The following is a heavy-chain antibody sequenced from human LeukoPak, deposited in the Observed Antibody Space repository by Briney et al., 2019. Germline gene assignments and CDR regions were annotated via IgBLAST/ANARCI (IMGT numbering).Heavy chain of an antibody. Sequence: SVKVSCKASGGTFSSYAISWVPQAPGQGLEWMGRIIPIFGTANYAQKFQGRVTITTDESTSTAYMELSSLRSEDTAVYYCARFPLGGYYYFDYWGQGTLVTVSS. D-gene: IGHD3-22*01. CDR1: GGTFSSYA. CDR3: ARFPLGGYYYFDY. V-gene: IGHV1-69*05. J-gene: IGHJ4*02. CDR2: IIPIFGTA.